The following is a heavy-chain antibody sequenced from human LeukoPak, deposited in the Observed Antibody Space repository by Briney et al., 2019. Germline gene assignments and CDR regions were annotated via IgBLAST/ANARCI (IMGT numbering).Heavy chain of an antibody. J-gene: IGHJ4*02. CDR1: GFTFSDYY. Sequence: GGSLRLSCVASGFTFSDYYMSWIRQAPGKGLEWVSYISSSSSYTNYADSVKGRFTISRDNAKNSLYLQMNSLRAEDTAVYYCARIYYDSSGLEIFDYWGQGTLVTVSS. CDR2: ISSSSSYT. D-gene: IGHD3-22*01. CDR3: ARIYYDSSGLEIFDY. V-gene: IGHV3-11*03.